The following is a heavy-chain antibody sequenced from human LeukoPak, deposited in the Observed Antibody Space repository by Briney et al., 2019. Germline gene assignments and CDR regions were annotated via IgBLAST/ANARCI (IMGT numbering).Heavy chain of an antibody. D-gene: IGHD6-19*01. CDR1: GFTFSNYW. J-gene: IGHJ4*02. CDR2: INSDGSRT. CDR3: ARGPGSGWFDY. Sequence: GGSLRLSCAASGFTFSNYWMHWVRQAPGKGLVWVSRINSDGSRTSYADSVKGRFPISRDNAKNTLYLQMYSLRAEDTAVYYCARGPGSGWFDYWGQGTLVTVSS. V-gene: IGHV3-74*01.